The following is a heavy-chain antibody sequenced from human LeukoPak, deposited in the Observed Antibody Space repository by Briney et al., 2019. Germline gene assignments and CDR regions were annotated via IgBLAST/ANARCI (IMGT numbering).Heavy chain of an antibody. CDR3: ARRDYYDSSGPHLDYYFDY. Sequence: PSETLSLTCAVYGGSFSAYYWSWIRQPPGKGLEWIGEINHSGSTNYNPSLKSRVTISVDTSKNQFSLKLSSVTAADAAVYYCARRDYYDSSGPHLDYYFDYWGQGTLVTVSS. CDR2: INHSGST. J-gene: IGHJ4*02. D-gene: IGHD3-22*01. CDR1: GGSFSAYY. V-gene: IGHV4-34*01.